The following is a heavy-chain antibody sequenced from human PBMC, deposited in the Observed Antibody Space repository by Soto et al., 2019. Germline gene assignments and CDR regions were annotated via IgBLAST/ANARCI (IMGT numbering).Heavy chain of an antibody. CDR3: ARSGSMGDFNWFDP. D-gene: IGHD2-21*02. J-gene: IGHJ5*02. CDR1: GGSISSGGYY. V-gene: IGHV4-31*03. Sequence: QVQLQESGPGLVKPSQTLSLTCTVSGGSISSGGYYWSWIRQHPGKGLEWIGYIYYSGSTYYNPSLKSRVTISVDTSKNQLSLKLSSVTAADTAVYYCARSGSMGDFNWFDPWGQGTLVTVSS. CDR2: IYYSGST.